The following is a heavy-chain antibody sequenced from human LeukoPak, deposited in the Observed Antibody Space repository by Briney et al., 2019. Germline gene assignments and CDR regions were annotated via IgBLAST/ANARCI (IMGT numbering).Heavy chain of an antibody. D-gene: IGHD6-19*01. CDR3: AREVGYSSGSDYYYYGMDV. V-gene: IGHV1-18*01. CDR2: ISAYNGNT. Sequence: GASVKVSCKASGGTFSSYAISWVRQAPGQGLEWMGWISAYNGNTNYAQKLQGRVTMTTDTSTSTAYMELRSLRSDDTAVYYCAREVGYSSGSDYYYYGMDVWGQGTTVTVSS. J-gene: IGHJ6*02. CDR1: GGTFSSYA.